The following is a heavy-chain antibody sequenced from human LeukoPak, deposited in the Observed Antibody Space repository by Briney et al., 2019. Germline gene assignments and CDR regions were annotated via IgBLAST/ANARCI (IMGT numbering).Heavy chain of an antibody. V-gene: IGHV1-69*13. CDR1: GGTFSSYA. D-gene: IGHD1-26*01. J-gene: IGHJ4*02. Sequence: SVKVSCKASGGTFSSYAISWVRQAPGQGLEWMGGIIPIFGTANYAQKFQGRVTITADESTSTAYMELSSLRSEDTAVYYCAREAGYSGSYYGYFDYWGQGTLVTVSS. CDR2: IIPIFGTA. CDR3: AREAGYSGSYYGYFDY.